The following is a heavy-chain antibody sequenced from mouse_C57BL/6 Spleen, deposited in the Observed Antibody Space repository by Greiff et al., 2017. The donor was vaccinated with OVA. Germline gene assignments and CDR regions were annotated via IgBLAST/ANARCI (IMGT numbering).Heavy chain of an antibody. CDR2: INPNNGGT. Sequence: EVQLQQSGPELVKPGASVKISCKASGYTFTDYYMNWVKQSHGKSLEWIGDINPNNGGTSYNQKFKGKATLTVDKSSSTAYMELRSLTSEDSAVYYCARSGSSLPFAYWGQGTLVTVSA. CDR1: GYTFTDYY. J-gene: IGHJ3*01. CDR3: ARSGSSLPFAY. V-gene: IGHV1-26*01. D-gene: IGHD1-1*01.